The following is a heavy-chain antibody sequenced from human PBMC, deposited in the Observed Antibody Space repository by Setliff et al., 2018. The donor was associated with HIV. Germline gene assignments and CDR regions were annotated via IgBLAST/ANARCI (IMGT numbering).Heavy chain of an antibody. CDR1: GGIFSRFA. J-gene: IGHJ6*03. V-gene: IGHV1-69*05. Sequence: SVKVSCKASGGIFSRFAFSWVRQAPGQGLEWMGGIIPIFGTPNYAQKFQGRVTITTDESTNTVYMELYSLTSEDTAIYYCASSAGAVPATAPYGDYYYYFYMDVWGKGTTVTVSS. CDR2: IIPIFGTP. CDR3: ASSAGAVPATAPYGDYYYYFYMDV. D-gene: IGHD2-21*01.